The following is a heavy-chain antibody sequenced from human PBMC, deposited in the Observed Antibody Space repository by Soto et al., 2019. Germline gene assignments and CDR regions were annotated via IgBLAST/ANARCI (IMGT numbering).Heavy chain of an antibody. CDR3: AREASYYYYMDV. CDR1: GYTFTSYY. Sequence: QVQLVQSGAEVKKPGASVKVSCKASGYTFTSYYMHWVRQAPGQGLEWMGIINPSGGSTSYAQNFQGRVTMTRDTSTSTVYMELSSLRSEDTALYYCAREASYYYYMDVWGKGTTVTVSS. V-gene: IGHV1-46*03. CDR2: INPSGGST. J-gene: IGHJ6*03.